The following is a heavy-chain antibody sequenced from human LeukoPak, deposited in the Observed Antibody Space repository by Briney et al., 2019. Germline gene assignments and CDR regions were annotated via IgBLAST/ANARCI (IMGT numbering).Heavy chain of an antibody. Sequence: GASVKVSCXVSGYTLTELSMHWVRLAPGKGLEWMGGFDPEDGETIYAQKFQGRVTMTEDTSTDTAYMELSSLRSEDTAVYYCATDKLGGAFDIWGQGTMVTVSS. CDR3: ATDKLGGAFDI. CDR1: GYTLTELS. V-gene: IGHV1-24*01. D-gene: IGHD2-15*01. CDR2: FDPEDGET. J-gene: IGHJ3*02.